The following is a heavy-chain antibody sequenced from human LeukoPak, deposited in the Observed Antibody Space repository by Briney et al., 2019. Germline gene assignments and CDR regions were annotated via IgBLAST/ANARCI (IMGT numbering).Heavy chain of an antibody. Sequence: GGSLRLSCAASGFTFSSYAMSWVRQAPGKGLEWVSGISGSGGSTYYADSVKGRFTISRDNSKNRLYLQMNSLRAEDTAVYYCARDRDNCGGDCYSNGDDYWGQGTLVTVSS. D-gene: IGHD2-21*02. CDR1: GFTFSSYA. CDR2: ISGSGGST. V-gene: IGHV3-23*01. CDR3: ARDRDNCGGDCYSNGDDY. J-gene: IGHJ4*02.